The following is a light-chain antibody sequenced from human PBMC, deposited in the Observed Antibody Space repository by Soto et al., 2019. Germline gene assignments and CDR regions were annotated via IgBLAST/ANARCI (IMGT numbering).Light chain of an antibody. CDR1: SNDVGAFNY. V-gene: IGLV2-14*03. Sequence: QSALTQPASVSGFPGQSITISCTGSSNDVGAFNYVSWYRHSPGEAPKVLIRGVSIRPSGVSIRFSASKSANTASLTISGLQAEDEALYYCSSYTTSNTWVFGGGTKVTVL. CDR2: GVS. J-gene: IGLJ3*02. CDR3: SSYTTSNTWV.